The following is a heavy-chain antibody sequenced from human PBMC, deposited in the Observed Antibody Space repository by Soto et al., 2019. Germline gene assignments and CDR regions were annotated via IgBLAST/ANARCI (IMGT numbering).Heavy chain of an antibody. V-gene: IGHV1-3*01. Sequence: QVQLVQSGAEVKKPGASVKVSCKASGYTFNSYAMNWVRQAPGQRLEWMGWINAGNGNTKYSQKFQGRVTITRDTSASKAYMELSSLRSEDTAVYYCARDPGYSYGYNWGQGTLVTVSS. J-gene: IGHJ4*02. CDR2: INAGNGNT. D-gene: IGHD5-18*01. CDR3: ARDPGYSYGYN. CDR1: GYTFNSYA.